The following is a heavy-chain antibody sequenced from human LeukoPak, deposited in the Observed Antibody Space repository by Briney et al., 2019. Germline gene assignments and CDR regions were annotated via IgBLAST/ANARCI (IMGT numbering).Heavy chain of an antibody. CDR1: GFTFGSYE. Sequence: GGSLRLSCAASGFTFGSYEMNWVRQAPGKGLEWVAFIRYDGSNKYYADSVKGRFTISRDNSKNTLYLQMNSLRAEDTAVYYCAKVPGYFTVTTSYYYYMDVWGKGTTVTISS. D-gene: IGHD4-17*01. CDR2: IRYDGSNK. V-gene: IGHV3-30*02. J-gene: IGHJ6*03. CDR3: AKVPGYFTVTTSYYYYMDV.